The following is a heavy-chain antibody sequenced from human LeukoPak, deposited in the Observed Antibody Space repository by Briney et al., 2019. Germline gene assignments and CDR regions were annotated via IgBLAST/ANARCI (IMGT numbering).Heavy chain of an antibody. Sequence: SETLSLTCTVSGGSISSGGYYWSWIRQHPGKGLEWIGYIYYSGSTYYNPSLESRITISVDTSKNQFSLKLSSVTAADTAVYYCARARALQQWLGGYFDYWGQGTLVTVSS. V-gene: IGHV4-31*03. CDR3: ARARALQQWLGGYFDY. J-gene: IGHJ4*02. CDR1: GGSISSGGYY. CDR2: IYYSGST. D-gene: IGHD6-19*01.